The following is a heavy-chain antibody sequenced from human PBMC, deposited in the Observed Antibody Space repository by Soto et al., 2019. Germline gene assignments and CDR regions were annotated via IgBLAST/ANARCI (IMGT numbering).Heavy chain of an antibody. Sequence: QMQLQESGPGLVKPSETLSLTCTVSNGSISTTSYNWVGIRQSPGKGLEWIGTIFYTGTTSYNPSLKSRVTITVDTSNNQFSLKLASVTAADTAVYYCARHGSFWGQGILVVVSS. CDR1: NGSISTTSYN. CDR3: ARHGSF. J-gene: IGHJ4*02. V-gene: IGHV4-39*01. CDR2: IFYTGTT. D-gene: IGHD3-16*02.